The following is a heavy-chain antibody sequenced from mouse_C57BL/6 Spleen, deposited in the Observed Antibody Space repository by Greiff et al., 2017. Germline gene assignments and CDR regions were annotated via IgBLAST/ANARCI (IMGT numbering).Heavy chain of an antibody. V-gene: IGHV14-2*01. J-gene: IGHJ2*01. D-gene: IGHD3-2*02. Sequence: VQLKESGAELVKPGASVKLSCTASGFNIKDYYMHWVKQRTEQGLEWIGRIDPEDGETKYAPKFQGKATITADTSSNTAYLQLSSLTSEDTAVYYCASTAQATRDYFGYWGQGTTLTVSS. CDR2: IDPEDGET. CDR3: ASTAQATRDYFGY. CDR1: GFNIKDYY.